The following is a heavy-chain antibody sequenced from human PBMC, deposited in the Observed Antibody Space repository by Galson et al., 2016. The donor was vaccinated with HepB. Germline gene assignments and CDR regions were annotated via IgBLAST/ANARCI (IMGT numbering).Heavy chain of an antibody. D-gene: IGHD6-19*01. CDR2: ISAGGVNT. CDR1: GFPFNNYV. CDR3: ACKYSTGWYAGAFDP. Sequence: SLRLSCAASGFPFNNYVLGWVRQAPAKGLEWVSLISAGGVNTYSADSVKGRFTISRDNSKNTLYRQMDSLRADDTAVYYCACKYSTGWYAGAFDPWGQGTLVTVSS. J-gene: IGHJ5*02. V-gene: IGHV3-23*01.